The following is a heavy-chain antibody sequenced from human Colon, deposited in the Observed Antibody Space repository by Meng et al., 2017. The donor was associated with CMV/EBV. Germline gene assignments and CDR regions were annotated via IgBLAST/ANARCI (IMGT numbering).Heavy chain of an antibody. CDR1: GYTFTNFG. J-gene: IGHJ4*02. Sequence: QVQRVQSGAEVKKPGASAKVSVKTSGYTFTNFGISCVRQAPGQGLEWMAYISPYNGDTNYAQRFQGRVALTTDTSTSTVYMELGSLTSDDTAMYYCARELARGGYWGQGTLVTVSS. CDR3: ARELARGGY. V-gene: IGHV1-18*01. CDR2: ISPYNGDT.